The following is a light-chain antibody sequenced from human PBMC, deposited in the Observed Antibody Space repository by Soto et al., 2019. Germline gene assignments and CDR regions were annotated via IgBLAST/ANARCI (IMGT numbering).Light chain of an antibody. CDR1: NSDIGAYVF. J-gene: IGLJ2*01. CDR3: SAFTTDSTVI. V-gene: IGLV2-14*01. Sequence: QSVLTQPASVSGSPGQSITISCTGTNSDIGAYVFVSWYQQHPGKAPKLIIYEVSNRPSGVSNRFSGSKSGYTASLTISGIQAEDESHYYCSAFTTDSTVIFGGGTKLTVL. CDR2: EVS.